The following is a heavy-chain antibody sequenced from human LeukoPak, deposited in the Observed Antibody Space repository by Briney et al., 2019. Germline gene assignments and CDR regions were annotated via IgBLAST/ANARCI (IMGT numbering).Heavy chain of an antibody. J-gene: IGHJ2*01. D-gene: IGHD4-23*01. CDR2: IYPGDSDT. V-gene: IGHV5-51*01. CDR1: GYSFTRNW. Sequence: GESLKISCKGSGYSFTRNWIGWVRQMPGKGLEWMAIIYPGDSDTRYSPSFQGRVTISADKSINTAYLQWSSLKASDTAMYYCARRVVNNRNWYFDLWGRGTLVTVSS. CDR3: ARRVVNNRNWYFDL.